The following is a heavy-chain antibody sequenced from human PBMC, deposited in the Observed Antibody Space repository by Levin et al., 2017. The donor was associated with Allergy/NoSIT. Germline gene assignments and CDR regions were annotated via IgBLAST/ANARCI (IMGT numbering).Heavy chain of an antibody. V-gene: IGHV5-51*01. CDR1: GYSFTSQW. CDR3: ARLFSSSWSPIDWYFDL. Sequence: GESLKISCQGSGYSFTSQWIGWVRQKPGEGLEYMGIIYPGGSESRYSPSFQGQVTMSVDMSVSTAYLHWSSLQAPDTAIYYCARLFSSSWSPIDWYFDLWGPGTLVTVSS. D-gene: IGHD6-13*01. CDR2: IYPGGSES. J-gene: IGHJ2*01.